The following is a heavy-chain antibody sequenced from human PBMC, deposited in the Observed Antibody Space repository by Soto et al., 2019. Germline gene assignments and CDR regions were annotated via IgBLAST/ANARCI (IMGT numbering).Heavy chain of an antibody. J-gene: IGHJ4*02. CDR2: IKSKTDGGTT. Sequence: PGGSLRLSCAASGFTFSNAWMSWVRQAPGKGLEWVGRIKSKTDGGTTDYAAPVKGRFTISRDDSKNTLYLQMNGLKTEDTAVYYCTTGHNVLTGDDYWGQGTLVTSPQ. CDR3: TTGHNVLTGDDY. CDR1: GFTFSNAW. V-gene: IGHV3-15*01. D-gene: IGHD1-20*01.